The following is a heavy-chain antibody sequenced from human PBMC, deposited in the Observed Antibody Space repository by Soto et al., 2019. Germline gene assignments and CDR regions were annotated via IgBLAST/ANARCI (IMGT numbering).Heavy chain of an antibody. D-gene: IGHD1-26*01. V-gene: IGHV4-28*01. CDR2: IYYSGTT. CDR3: ARREIPGPIAY. Sequence: QVQLQESGPGLVKPSDTLSLTCAVSGYSISSSNWWGWIRQPPGKGLEWIGYIYYSGTTYYNPSLTDRVTMSVDTSKNQCSRKLPSVTAVDTAVYYCARREIPGPIAYWGPGTLVTVSS. J-gene: IGHJ4*02. CDR1: GYSISSSNW.